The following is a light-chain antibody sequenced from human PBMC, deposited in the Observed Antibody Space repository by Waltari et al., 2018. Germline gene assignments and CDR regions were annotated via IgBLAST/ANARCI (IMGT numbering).Light chain of an antibody. J-gene: IGLJ3*02. CDR3: AVWDDSLGGV. CDR1: NSNIGGHS. CDR2: NDN. Sequence: QSILTQPPSVSGTPGQRVTISCSGSNSNIGGHSVTWYQQLPGTAPKLLIYNDNQGPSGVPDRFSASKSGTSATLAITGLQSEDEADYYCAVWDDSLGGVFGGGTKLTVL. V-gene: IGLV1-44*01.